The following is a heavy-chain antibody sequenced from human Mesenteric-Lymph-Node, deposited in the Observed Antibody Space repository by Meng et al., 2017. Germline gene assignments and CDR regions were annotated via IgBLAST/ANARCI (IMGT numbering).Heavy chain of an antibody. CDR1: GFTFSSYW. Sequence: GGSLRLSCAASGFTFSSYWMSWVRQAPGKGLEWVANIKQDGSEKYYVDSVKGRFTISRDNAKNSLYLQMNSLRAEDTAVYYCVRSSSGSYGSEGHASGSNHIFDYWGQGTLVTVSS. J-gene: IGHJ4*02. CDR2: IKQDGSEK. V-gene: IGHV3-7*01. D-gene: IGHD3-10*01. CDR3: VRSSSGSYGSEGHASGSNHIFDY.